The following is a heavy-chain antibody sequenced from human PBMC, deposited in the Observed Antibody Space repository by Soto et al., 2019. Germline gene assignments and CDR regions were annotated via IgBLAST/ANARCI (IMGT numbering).Heavy chain of an antibody. CDR3: SRDSPHYYGSGSYYKELDY. D-gene: IGHD3-10*01. Sequence: GASVKVSCKASGYAFTSYGISWVRQAPGQGLEWMGWISAYNGNTNCAQKLQGRVTMTTDTSTSTAYMELRSLRSDDTAVYYCSRDSPHYYGSGSYYKELDYWGQGTLVTVSS. J-gene: IGHJ4*02. V-gene: IGHV1-18*01. CDR1: GYAFTSYG. CDR2: ISAYNGNT.